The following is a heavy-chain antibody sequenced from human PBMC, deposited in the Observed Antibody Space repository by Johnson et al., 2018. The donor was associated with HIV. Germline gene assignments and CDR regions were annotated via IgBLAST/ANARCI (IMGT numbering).Heavy chain of an antibody. CDR3: ARDPSGSYGEVNPAARLEI. CDR1: GFTVSSNY. CDR2: IYSGGST. Sequence: VQLVESGGGLVQPGGSLRLSCAASGFTVSSNYMSWVRQAPGKGLEWVSVIYSGGSTYYADSVKGRFTISRDNSKNTLYLQMNSLRAEDTAVYYCARDPSGSYGEVNPAARLEIWGQGTMVTVSS. D-gene: IGHD1-26*01. J-gene: IGHJ3*02. V-gene: IGHV3-66*01.